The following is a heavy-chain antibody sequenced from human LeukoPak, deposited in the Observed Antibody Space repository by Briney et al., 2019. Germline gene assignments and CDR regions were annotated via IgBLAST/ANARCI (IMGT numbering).Heavy chain of an antibody. CDR2: ISAYNGNT. CDR1: GYTFTSYG. CDR3: AILGITIFGVVITDSYYYGMDV. D-gene: IGHD3-3*01. J-gene: IGHJ6*02. Sequence: ASVKVSCKASGYTFTSYGISWVRQAPGQGLEWMGWISAYNGNTNYAQKFQGRVTITADKSTSTAYMELSSLRSEDTAVYYCAILGITIFGVVITDSYYYGMDVWGQGTTVTVSS. V-gene: IGHV1-18*01.